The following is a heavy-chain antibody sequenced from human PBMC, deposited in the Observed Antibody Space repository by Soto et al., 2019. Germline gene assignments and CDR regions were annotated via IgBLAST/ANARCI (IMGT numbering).Heavy chain of an antibody. Sequence: QVQLQESGPGLVKPSQTLSLTCTVSGGSISSGGYYWSWIRQHPGKGLEGIGYIYYSGSNYYNPSLKSRVTISVDTSKNQFSLKLSSVTAADTAVYYCARGRIVVVPAANTNWFDPWGQGTLVTVSS. CDR3: ARGRIVVVPAANTNWFDP. J-gene: IGHJ5*02. CDR1: GGSISSGGYY. CDR2: IYYSGSN. V-gene: IGHV4-31*03. D-gene: IGHD2-2*01.